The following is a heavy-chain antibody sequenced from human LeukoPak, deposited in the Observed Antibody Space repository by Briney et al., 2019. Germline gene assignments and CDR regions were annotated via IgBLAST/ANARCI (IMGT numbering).Heavy chain of an antibody. CDR1: GFSVSSVY. V-gene: IGHV3-53*01. J-gene: IGHJ4*02. CDR3: ARRKTGSPYDY. D-gene: IGHD1-1*01. Sequence: PGGSLRLSCAASGFSVSSVYIGWVRQAPGKGLEWVSVIYSGGSTYYAGSVKGRFTISRDNSKNTVYLQMNSLRPEDTAVYYCARRKTGSPYDYWGQGTLVTVSS. CDR2: IYSGGST.